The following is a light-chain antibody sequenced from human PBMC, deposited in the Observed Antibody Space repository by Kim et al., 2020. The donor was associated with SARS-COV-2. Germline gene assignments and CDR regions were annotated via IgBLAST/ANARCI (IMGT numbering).Light chain of an antibody. CDR1: QSVSVY. Sequence: SSPGDRATLSCRASQSVSVYLAWYQQKPGQPPRLLIHDASTRATGIPMRFSGSGSGTDFTLTISSLEPEDFALYYCQQRLNWPLTFGGGTKVDIK. CDR2: DAS. V-gene: IGKV3-11*01. CDR3: QQRLNWPLT. J-gene: IGKJ4*01.